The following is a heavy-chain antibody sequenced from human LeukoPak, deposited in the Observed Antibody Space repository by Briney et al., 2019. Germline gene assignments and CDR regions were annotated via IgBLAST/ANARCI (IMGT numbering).Heavy chain of an antibody. CDR2: INHSGST. J-gene: IGHJ5*02. D-gene: IGHD6-13*01. Sequence: PSETLSLTCAVDGGSFSGYYWSWIRQPPGKGLEWIGEINHSGSTNYNPSLKSRVTISVDTSKNQFSLKLSSVTAADTAVYYCARADSSSCRWFDPWGQGTLVTVSS. CDR1: GGSFSGYY. CDR3: ARADSSSCRWFDP. V-gene: IGHV4-34*01.